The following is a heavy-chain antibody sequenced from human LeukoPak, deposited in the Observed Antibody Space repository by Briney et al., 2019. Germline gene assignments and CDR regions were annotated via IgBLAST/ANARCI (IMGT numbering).Heavy chain of an antibody. CDR1: NFTFSNYG. J-gene: IGHJ4*02. V-gene: IGHV3-30*18. D-gene: IGHD3-10*01. CDR2: VSSDGGTK. Sequence: GGSLRLSCTASNFTFSNYGMQCVRQAPGKGLEWVAVVSSDGGTKYYADSVKGRFTISRDNSRNTMYLQMDSLRAEDTAVYYCAKEYDSGGYGANFDYWGQGTLVTVSS. CDR3: AKEYDSGGYGANFDY.